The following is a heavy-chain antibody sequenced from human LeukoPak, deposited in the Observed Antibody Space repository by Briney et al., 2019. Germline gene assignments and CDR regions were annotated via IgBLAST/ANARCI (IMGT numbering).Heavy chain of an antibody. CDR1: GGSISSGSYY. Sequence: PSETLSLTCTVSGGSISSGSYYWSWIRQPAGKGLEWIGRIYTSGSTNYNPSLKSRVTISVDTSKNQFSLKLSSVTAADTAVYYCARDPGSGWYGVDYWGQGTLVIVSS. J-gene: IGHJ4*02. CDR3: ARDPGSGWYGVDY. V-gene: IGHV4-61*02. CDR2: IYTSGST. D-gene: IGHD6-19*01.